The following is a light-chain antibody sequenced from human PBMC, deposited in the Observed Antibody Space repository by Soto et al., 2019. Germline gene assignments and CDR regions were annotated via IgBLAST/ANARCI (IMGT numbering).Light chain of an antibody. CDR1: SSNIGDNY. V-gene: IGLV1-51*01. CDR2: DND. CDR3: GTWDDRLDGNYV. Sequence: QSVLTQPPSVSAAPGQQVTISCSGSSSNIGDNYVSWYQHLPGTAPKLVVYDNDRRPSGIPGRFSGSMSGTSATLVITGLQTGDEADYYCGTWDDRLDGNYVFGTGTKLTVL. J-gene: IGLJ1*01.